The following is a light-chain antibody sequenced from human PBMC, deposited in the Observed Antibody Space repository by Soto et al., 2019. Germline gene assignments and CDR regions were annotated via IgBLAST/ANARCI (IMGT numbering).Light chain of an antibody. CDR3: QQYNSYSTWT. J-gene: IGKJ1*01. V-gene: IGKV1-5*01. Sequence: DIQMTQSPSTLSGSVGDRVTITCRASQTIDSWLAWYQQKPGKAPKRLIYDASSLESGVPSRFSGSGSGTEFTLTISSLQPDDFATYYCQQYNSYSTWTFGQGTKVDIK. CDR2: DAS. CDR1: QTIDSW.